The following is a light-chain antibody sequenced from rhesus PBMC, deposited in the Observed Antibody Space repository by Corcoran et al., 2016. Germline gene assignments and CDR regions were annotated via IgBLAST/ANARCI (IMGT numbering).Light chain of an antibody. CDR3: QQYNNWKT. J-gene: IGKJ1*01. CDR1: QSVSSY. V-gene: IGKV3S9*01. CDR2: GAS. Sequence: EIVMTQSPATLSLSPGERATLSCRASQSVSSYVAWYQQKPEQAPGLLIYGASSRATGIPKRFSGSGSGTDFTFIISSLEPEDVGVYYCQQYNNWKTFGQGTKVEIK.